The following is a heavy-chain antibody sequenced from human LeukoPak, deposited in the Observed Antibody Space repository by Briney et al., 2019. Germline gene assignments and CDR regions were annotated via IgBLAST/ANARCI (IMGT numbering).Heavy chain of an antibody. CDR3: ASGSHPSPYSPRYYYYMDV. CDR2: INPNSGGT. CDR1: GYTFTGYY. Sequence: ASVKVSCKASGYTFTGYYMHWVRQAPGQGLEWMGWINPNSGGTNYAQKFQGRVTMTRDTSISTAYMEPSRLRSDDTTVYYCASGSHPSPYSPRYYYYMDVWGKGTTVTVSS. J-gene: IGHJ6*03. D-gene: IGHD4-11*01. V-gene: IGHV1-2*02.